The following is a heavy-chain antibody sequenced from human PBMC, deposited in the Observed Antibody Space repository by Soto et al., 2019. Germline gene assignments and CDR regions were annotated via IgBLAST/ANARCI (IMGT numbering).Heavy chain of an antibody. CDR2: IYYSGST. CDR3: ARDVPPYCSGVSCYWDYYYGIDV. Sequence: PSETLSLTCTVSGGSISSGDYYWSWIRQPPGKGLEWIGYIYYSGSTYYNPSLKSRVTISVDTSKNQFSLKLSSVTAADTAVYYCARDVPPYCSGVSCYWDYYYGIDVWGQGSTVPVSS. J-gene: IGHJ6*02. V-gene: IGHV4-30-4*01. CDR1: GGSISSGDYY. D-gene: IGHD2-15*01.